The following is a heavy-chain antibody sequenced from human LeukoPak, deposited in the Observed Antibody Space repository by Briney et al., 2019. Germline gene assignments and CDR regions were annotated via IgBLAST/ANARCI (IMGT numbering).Heavy chain of an antibody. J-gene: IGHJ6*02. D-gene: IGHD6-6*01. CDR2: ISSSSSYI. Sequence: PGRSLRLSCAASGFTFSTYDMHWVRQAPGKGLEWVSSISSSSSYIYYADSVKGRFTISRDNAKNSLYLQMNSLRAEDTAVYYCARDHSSSDGMDVWGQGTTVTVSS. CDR1: GFTFSTYD. CDR3: ARDHSSSDGMDV. V-gene: IGHV3-21*01.